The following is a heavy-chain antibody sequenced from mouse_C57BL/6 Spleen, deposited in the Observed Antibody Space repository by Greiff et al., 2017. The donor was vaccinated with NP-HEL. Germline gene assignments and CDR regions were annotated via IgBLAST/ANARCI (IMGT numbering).Heavy chain of an antibody. CDR3: ARSRDFYAMDD. Sequence: VQLQQSGAELVKPGASVKISCKASGYAFSSYWMNWVKQRPGKGLEWIGQIYPGDGDTNYNGKFKGKATLTADKSASTAYMQLSSLTSEDSAVYFCARSRDFYAMDDWGQGTSVTVSS. CDR1: GYAFSSYW. V-gene: IGHV1-80*01. CDR2: IYPGDGDT. J-gene: IGHJ4*01.